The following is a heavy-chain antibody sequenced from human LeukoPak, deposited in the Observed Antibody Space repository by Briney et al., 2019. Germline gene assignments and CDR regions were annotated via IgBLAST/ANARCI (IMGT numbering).Heavy chain of an antibody. CDR2: IYSGGNT. V-gene: IGHV3-66*01. CDR1: RLIVSSNY. CDR3: ARDRGWFDP. Sequence: GGSLRLSCAASRLIVSSNYMAWVRQAPGKGLEWVLVIYSGGNTYYADSVKGRFTISRDNSKNTLYLQMNSLRAEDTAVYYCARDRGWFDPWGLGTLVTVSS. J-gene: IGHJ5*02.